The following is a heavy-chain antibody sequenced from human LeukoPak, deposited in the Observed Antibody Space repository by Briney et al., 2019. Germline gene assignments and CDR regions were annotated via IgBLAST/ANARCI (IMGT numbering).Heavy chain of an antibody. CDR3: ARGGFRLIDY. Sequence: AGGSLRLSCAASGFTFSDYYMSWVSQAPGKGLEWISSISSRGSNTNYADSVKGRLTIYRDNDKNSLYLQMNSLRAEDTAVYFCARGGFRLIDYWRQGALVTVSS. J-gene: IGHJ4*02. CDR2: ISSRGSNT. V-gene: IGHV3-11*05. CDR1: GFTFSDYY.